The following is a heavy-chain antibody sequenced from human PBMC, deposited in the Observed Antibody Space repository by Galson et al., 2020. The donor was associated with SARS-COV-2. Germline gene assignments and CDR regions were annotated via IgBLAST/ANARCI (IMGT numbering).Heavy chain of an antibody. J-gene: IGHJ6*02. CDR1: GFTFSGYW. V-gene: IGHV3-74*01. Sequence: GGSLRLSCAASGFTFSGYWMHWVRQAPGKGLVWVSHTNSDGSSTSYADSVTGRLTISRDNAKNTLYRQMNSLRAEDTAVYYCARLGKNGGPLYYYYGMDVWGQGTTVTVSS. CDR2: TNSDGSST. CDR3: ARLGKNGGPLYYYYGMDV. D-gene: IGHD4-17*01.